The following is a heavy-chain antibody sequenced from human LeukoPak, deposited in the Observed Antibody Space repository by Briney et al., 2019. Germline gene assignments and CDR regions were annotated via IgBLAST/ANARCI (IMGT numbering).Heavy chain of an antibody. V-gene: IGHV3-30*04. CDR3: ARRIVGAPYYFDY. J-gene: IGHJ4*02. D-gene: IGHD1-26*01. CDR2: ISYDGSNK. CDR1: GFTFSSYA. Sequence: GGSLRLSCAASGFTFSSYAMHWVRQAPGKGLEWVAVISYDGSNKYYADSVKGRFTISRDNSKNTLYLQMNSLRAEDTAVYYCARRIVGAPYYFDYWGQGTLVTVSS.